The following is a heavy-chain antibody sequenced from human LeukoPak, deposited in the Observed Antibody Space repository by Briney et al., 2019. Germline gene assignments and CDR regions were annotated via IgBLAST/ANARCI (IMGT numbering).Heavy chain of an antibody. J-gene: IGHJ4*02. D-gene: IGHD2-15*01. CDR2: IYYSGST. CDR3: ARGTGSSGY. Sequence: SETLSLTCTVSGGSISSHYWSWIRQPPGKGLEWIGYIYYSGSTNYNPSLKSRVTISVDTSKNQFSLKLSSVTAADTAVYYCARGTGSSGYWGQGTLVTVSS. CDR1: GGSISSHY. V-gene: IGHV4-59*11.